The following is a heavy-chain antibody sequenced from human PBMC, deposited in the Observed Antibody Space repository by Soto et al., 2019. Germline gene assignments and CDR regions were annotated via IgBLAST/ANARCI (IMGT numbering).Heavy chain of an antibody. CDR3: ARHHGSPGYYLGLDV. D-gene: IGHD6-13*01. CDR2: IYPGDSDT. J-gene: IGHJ6*01. V-gene: IGHV5-51*01. Sequence: GESLKISCKGSGYSFTSYWINWVRQMPGKGLEWMGIIYPGDSDTRYSPSFQGQVTISADKSIDTAYLQWRSLKASDTAVYYCARHHGSPGYYLGLDVWGQGTTVTVSS. CDR1: GYSFTSYW.